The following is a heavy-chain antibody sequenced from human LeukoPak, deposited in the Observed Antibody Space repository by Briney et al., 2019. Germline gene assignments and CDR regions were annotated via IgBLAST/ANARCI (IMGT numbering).Heavy chain of an antibody. D-gene: IGHD4/OR15-4a*01. CDR3: ARDYYAAYYFDY. Sequence: GGSLRLSCAASGFTFSSYAMHWVRQAPGKGLEWVAVISYDGSNKYYADSVKGRFTISRDNSKNTLYLQMNNLRAEDTAVYYCARDYYAAYYFDYWGQGTLVTVSS. V-gene: IGHV3-30-3*01. J-gene: IGHJ4*02. CDR2: ISYDGSNK. CDR1: GFTFSSYA.